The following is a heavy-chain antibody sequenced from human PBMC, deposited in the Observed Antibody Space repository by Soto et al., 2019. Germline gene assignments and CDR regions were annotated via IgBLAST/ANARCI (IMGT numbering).Heavy chain of an antibody. J-gene: IGHJ6*02. Sequence: SVKVSCKASGDTFSSYSISWVRQAPGQGLEWMGGIIPVFRSANYAQRFQGRVTITADESTTTAYMELTSLRPQDTAVYFCARDDGWNYRYYDMEVWGQGTTVTVSS. V-gene: IGHV1-69*13. D-gene: IGHD1-7*01. CDR3: ARDDGWNYRYYDMEV. CDR1: GDTFSSYS. CDR2: IIPVFRSA.